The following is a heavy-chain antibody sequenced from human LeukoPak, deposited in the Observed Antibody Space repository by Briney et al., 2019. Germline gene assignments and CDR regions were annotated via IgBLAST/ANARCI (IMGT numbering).Heavy chain of an antibody. Sequence: PSETLSLTCTVSGGSISSSSYYWGWIRQPPGTGLEWIGSIYYSGSTYYNPSLKSRVTISVDTSKNQFSLKLSSVTAADTAVYYCARLVGVGGYCSGGSCLYFDYGGQGTLVTVSS. D-gene: IGHD2-15*01. CDR2: IYYSGST. CDR3: ARLVGVGGYCSGGSCLYFDY. V-gene: IGHV4-39*01. J-gene: IGHJ4*02. CDR1: GGSISSSSYY.